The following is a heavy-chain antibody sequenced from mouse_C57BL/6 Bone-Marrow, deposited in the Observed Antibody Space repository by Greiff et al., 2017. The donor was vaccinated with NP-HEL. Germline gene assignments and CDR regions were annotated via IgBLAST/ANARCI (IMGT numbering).Heavy chain of an antibody. Sequence: EVQLQQSGPVLVKPGASVKMSCKASGYTFTDYYMNWVKQSHGKSLEWIGVINPYNGGTSYNQQFKGKATLTVDKSSSTAYMELNSLTSEDSAVYYGARGGWALYYYAMDYWGQGTSVTVSS. CDR3: ARGGWALYYYAMDY. CDR1: GYTFTDYY. V-gene: IGHV1-19*01. CDR2: INPYNGGT. J-gene: IGHJ4*01. D-gene: IGHD3-3*01.